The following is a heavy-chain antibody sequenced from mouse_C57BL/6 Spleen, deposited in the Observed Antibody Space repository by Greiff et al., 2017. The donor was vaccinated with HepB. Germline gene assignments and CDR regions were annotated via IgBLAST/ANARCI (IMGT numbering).Heavy chain of an antibody. CDR3: ARPITTVYAMDY. CDR1: GYTFTSYW. CDR2: IHPNSGST. Sequence: QVQLKQPGAELVKPGASVKLSCKASGYTFTSYWMHWVKQRPGQGLEWIGMIHPNSGSTNYNEKFKSKATLTVDKSSSTAYMQLSSLTSEDSAVYYCARPITTVYAMDYWGQGTSVTVSS. V-gene: IGHV1-64*01. J-gene: IGHJ4*01. D-gene: IGHD1-1*01.